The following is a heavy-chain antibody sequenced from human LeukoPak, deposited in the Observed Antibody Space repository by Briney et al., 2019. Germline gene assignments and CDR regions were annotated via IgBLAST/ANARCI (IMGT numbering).Heavy chain of an antibody. J-gene: IGHJ4*02. CDR2: IDGDGTTA. CDR3: ARDRTHCGGDCFIDF. V-gene: IGHV3-74*01. CDR1: GFTFSNYW. D-gene: IGHD2-21*02. Sequence: GGSLRLSCAASGFTFSNYWMHWVRQAPGKGLVWVSRIDGDGTTANYAESVKGRFTISRDNGKNTLYLQMNSLTVDDTAVYYCARDRTHCGGDCFIDFWGQGTLVTVSS.